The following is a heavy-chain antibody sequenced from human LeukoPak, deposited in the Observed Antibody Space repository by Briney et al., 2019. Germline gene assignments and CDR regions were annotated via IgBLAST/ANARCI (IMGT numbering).Heavy chain of an antibody. CDR2: ISGSGDNT. Sequence: GGSLRLSCAASGFTFSSYAMSWVRQAPGKGPEWVSGISGSGDNTYYADSVKGRFTISRDNAKNSLYLQMSNLRAEDTAVYFCARGGGLDVWGQGATVTVSS. CDR1: GFTFSSYA. V-gene: IGHV3-23*01. J-gene: IGHJ6*02. D-gene: IGHD3-16*01. CDR3: ARGGGLDV.